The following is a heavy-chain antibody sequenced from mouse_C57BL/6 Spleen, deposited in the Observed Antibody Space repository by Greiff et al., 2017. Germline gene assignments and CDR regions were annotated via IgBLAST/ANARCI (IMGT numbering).Heavy chain of an antibody. V-gene: IGHV1-81*01. Sequence: QVQLQQSGAELARPGASVKLSCKASGYTFTSYGISWVKQRTGQGLEWIGEIYPRSGNTYYNEKFKGKATLTADKSSSTAYMELRSLTSENSAVYFCARWDDYDVHYYAMDYWGPGTSVTVSS. D-gene: IGHD2-4*01. CDR2: IYPRSGNT. CDR3: ARWDDYDVHYYAMDY. J-gene: IGHJ4*01. CDR1: GYTFTSYG.